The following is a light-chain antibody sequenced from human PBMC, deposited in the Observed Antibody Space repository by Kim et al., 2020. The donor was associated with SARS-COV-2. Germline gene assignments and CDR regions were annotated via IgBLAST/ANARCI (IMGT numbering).Light chain of an antibody. CDR3: MQGIYWPGN. CDR1: QTLVYSDGTTY. CDR2: KVS. J-gene: IGKJ2*01. Sequence: QPASISCMSSQTLVYSDGTTYLNWFQQRPGHSPRRLIYKVSNRDFGVPDRFSGSGSVTEFTLKISRVEAEDVEVYYCMQGIYWPGNFGQGTSLEI. V-gene: IGKV2-30*01.